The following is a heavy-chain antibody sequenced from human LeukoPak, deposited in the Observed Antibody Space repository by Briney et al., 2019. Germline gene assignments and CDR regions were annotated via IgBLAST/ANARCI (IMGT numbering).Heavy chain of an antibody. CDR3: ARGLRVLLRGWFDP. CDR2: INHSGST. Sequence: SETLSLTCAVYGGSFSGYYWSWIRQPPGKGLEWIGEINHSGSTNYNPSLKSRVTISVDTSKNQFSLKLSSVTAADTAVYYCARGLRVLLRGWFDPWGQGTLVTVSS. V-gene: IGHV4-34*01. J-gene: IGHJ5*02. D-gene: IGHD3-10*01. CDR1: GGSFSGYY.